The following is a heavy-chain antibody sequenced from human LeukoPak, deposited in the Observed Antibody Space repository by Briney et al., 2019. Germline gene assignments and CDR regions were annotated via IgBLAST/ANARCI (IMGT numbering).Heavy chain of an antibody. J-gene: IGHJ4*02. CDR3: ARDQGKYQLLFPH. CDR1: GFTFSSYA. Sequence: PGGSLRLSCAASGFTFSSYAMHWVRQAPGKGLEWVAVISYDGSNKYYADSVKGRFTISRDNSKNTLYLQMNSLRAEDTAVYYCARDQGKYQLLFPHWGQGTLVTVSS. V-gene: IGHV3-30-3*01. D-gene: IGHD2-2*01. CDR2: ISYDGSNK.